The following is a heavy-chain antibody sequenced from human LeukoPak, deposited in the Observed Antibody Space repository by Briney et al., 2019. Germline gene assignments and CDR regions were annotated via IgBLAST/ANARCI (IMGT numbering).Heavy chain of an antibody. J-gene: IGHJ4*02. V-gene: IGHV4-59*01. CDR1: GCSLNSYC. CDR2: MYFSGST. Sequence: SETLSLTCTVSGCSLNSYCWSWIRQPPGKRLEWIGYMYFSGSTKYNPSLKSRVTTSLDTSKSQFSLRLRSVTAADTAVYYCARAEGITSFDYWGQGTLVTVSS. CDR3: ARAEGITSFDY. D-gene: IGHD5-24*01.